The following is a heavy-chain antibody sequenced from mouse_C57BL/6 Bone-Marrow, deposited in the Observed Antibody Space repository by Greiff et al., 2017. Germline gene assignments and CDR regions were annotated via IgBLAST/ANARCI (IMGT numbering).Heavy chain of an antibody. CDR1: GFNIKDDY. Sequence: EVQLQQSGAELVRPGASVKLSCTASGFNIKDDYLHWVKQRPEQGLEWIGWVDPEKGDTEYASKFQGKATITADTSSNTAYLQLSSLTSEDTAVYYCTSYGYDGVDYWGKGTTLTVSS. CDR2: VDPEKGDT. D-gene: IGHD2-2*01. J-gene: IGHJ2*01. V-gene: IGHV14-4*01. CDR3: TSYGYDGVDY.